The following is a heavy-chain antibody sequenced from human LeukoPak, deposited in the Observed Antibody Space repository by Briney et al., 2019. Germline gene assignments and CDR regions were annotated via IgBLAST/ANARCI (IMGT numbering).Heavy chain of an antibody. J-gene: IGHJ3*02. V-gene: IGHV3-23*01. Sequence: GGSLRLSCAASGFSFSNYGMGWVRQAPGKGLEWVSAISGSGGSTFYADSVKGRFTISRDNSDNTLYLQMNSLRPEDTAVYYCAKTRSGAWSRDVFDIWGRGTMVTVSS. CDR1: GFSFSNYG. CDR3: AKTRSGAWSRDVFDI. D-gene: IGHD6-19*01. CDR2: ISGSGGST.